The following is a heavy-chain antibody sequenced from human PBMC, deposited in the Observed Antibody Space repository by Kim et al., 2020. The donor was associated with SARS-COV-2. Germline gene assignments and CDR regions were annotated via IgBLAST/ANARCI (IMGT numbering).Heavy chain of an antibody. CDR3: ARDQFVVVVAASQGLDY. D-gene: IGHD2-15*01. CDR2: INAGNGNT. Sequence: ASVKVSCKASGYTFTSYAMHWVRQAPGQRLEWMGWINAGNGNTKYSQKFQGRVTITRDTSASTAYMELSSLRSEDTAVYYCARDQFVVVVAASQGLDYWGQGTLVTVSS. V-gene: IGHV1-3*01. J-gene: IGHJ4*02. CDR1: GYTFTSYA.